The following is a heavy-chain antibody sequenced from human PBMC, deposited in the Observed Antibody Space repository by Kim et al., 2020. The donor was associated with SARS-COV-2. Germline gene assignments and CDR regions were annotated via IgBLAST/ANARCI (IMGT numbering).Heavy chain of an antibody. J-gene: IGHJ5*02. D-gene: IGHD2-15*01. Sequence: SGKGRFTIARDKSKKALYLQMNSLRAEDTAVYYCAKDPSGVVVATGWFDPWGQGTLVTVSS. CDR3: AKDPSGVVVATGWFDP. V-gene: IGHV3-23*01.